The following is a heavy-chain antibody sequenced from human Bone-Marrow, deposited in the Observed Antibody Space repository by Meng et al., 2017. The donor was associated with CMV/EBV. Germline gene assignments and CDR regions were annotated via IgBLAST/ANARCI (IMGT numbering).Heavy chain of an antibody. Sequence: LPWRAACFTLSAYDMAWVRQAPGKGLEWVSTLSEGGNRTYYSDSVKGRFTISRDNSKNIVFLQMNSLGAEDTAMYYCAKRDRGPIDYWGQGTLVTVSS. CDR2: LSEGGNRT. V-gene: IGHV3-23*01. D-gene: IGHD1-14*01. CDR1: CFTLSAYD. J-gene: IGHJ4*02. CDR3: AKRDRGPIDY.